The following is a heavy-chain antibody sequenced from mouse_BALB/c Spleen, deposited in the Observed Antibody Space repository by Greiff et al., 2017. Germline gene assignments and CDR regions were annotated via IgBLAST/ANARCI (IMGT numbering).Heavy chain of an antibody. CDR3: ARQGTTVVATDYFDY. V-gene: IGHV5-4*02. CDR1: GFTFSDYY. J-gene: IGHJ2*01. Sequence: EVKLMESGGGLVKPGGSLKLSCAASGFTFSDYYMYWVRQTPEKRLEWVATISDGGSYTYYPDSVKGRFTISRDNAKNNLYLQMSSLKSEDTAMYYCARQGTTVVATDYFDYWGQGTTLTVSS. D-gene: IGHD1-1*01. CDR2: ISDGGSYT.